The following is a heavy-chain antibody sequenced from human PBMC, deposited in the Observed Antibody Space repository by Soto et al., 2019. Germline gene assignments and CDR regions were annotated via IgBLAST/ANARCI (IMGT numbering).Heavy chain of an antibody. CDR1: GFTFSGSA. D-gene: IGHD3-3*01. V-gene: IGHV3-73*02. J-gene: IGHJ6*02. CDR3: TRAKARFLEWLSPMDV. Sequence: EVQLVESGGSLVQPGGSLKLSCAASGFTFSGSAMHWVRQASGKGLEWVGRIRSKANSYATAYAASVKGRFTISRDDSKNTAYLQMNSLKTEDTAVYYCTRAKARFLEWLSPMDVWGQGTTVTVSS. CDR2: IRSKANSYAT.